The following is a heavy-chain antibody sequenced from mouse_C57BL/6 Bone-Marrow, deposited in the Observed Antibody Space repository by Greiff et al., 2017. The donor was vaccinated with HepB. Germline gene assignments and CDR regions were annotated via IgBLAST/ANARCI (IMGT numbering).Heavy chain of an antibody. Sequence: EVMLVESGGGLVQPKGSLKLSCAASGFSFNTYAMNWVRQAPGKGLEWVARIRSKSNNYATYYADSVKDSFTISRDDSESLLYLQMNNLTTEDTAMCYCVRPFMDYWGQGTAVTVSS. J-gene: IGHJ4*01. CDR1: GFSFNTYA. V-gene: IGHV10-1*01. CDR3: VRPFMDY. CDR2: IRSKSNNYAT.